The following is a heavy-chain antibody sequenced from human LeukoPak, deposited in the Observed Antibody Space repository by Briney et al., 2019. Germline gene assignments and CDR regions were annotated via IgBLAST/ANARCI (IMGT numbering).Heavy chain of an antibody. D-gene: IGHD5-18*01. CDR3: ARGLRIQLWSGYWFWDYYYYMDV. Sequence: VASVKVSCKASGYTFTSYGIGWVRQAPGQGLEWMGWISAYNGNTNYAQKLQGRVTMTRNTSISTAYMELSSLRSEDTAVYYCARGLRIQLWSGYWFWDYYYYMDVWGKGTTVTISS. CDR1: GYTFTSYG. V-gene: IGHV1-18*01. J-gene: IGHJ6*03. CDR2: ISAYNGNT.